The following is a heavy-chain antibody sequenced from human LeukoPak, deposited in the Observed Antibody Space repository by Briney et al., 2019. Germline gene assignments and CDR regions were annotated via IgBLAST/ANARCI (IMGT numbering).Heavy chain of an antibody. CDR2: MSPHNGHT. CDR3: ARRTPRCGGTCYDAFDV. CDR1: GGTFSSYD. Sequence: ASVKVSCKASGGTFSSYDISWVRQAPGQGLEWMGLMSPHNGHTEYAQNFQGRVTMTRDTSTGTAYMELRSLRSEDTAVYYCARRTPRCGGTCYDAFDVWGQGTMVTVSS. J-gene: IGHJ3*01. V-gene: IGHV1-8*02. D-gene: IGHD2-21*01.